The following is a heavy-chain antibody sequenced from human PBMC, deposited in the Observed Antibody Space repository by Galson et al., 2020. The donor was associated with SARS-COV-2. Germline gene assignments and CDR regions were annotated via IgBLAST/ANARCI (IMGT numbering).Heavy chain of an antibody. CDR2: IYYNGNM. Sequence: SETLSLTCTVSGGSMTNYYWNWIRQPAGEGLEWIGRIYYNGNMNHNPSLQSRVTMSIDTSKNQFSLNLNSVTAADTSVYYCARDGGSYLGFFDPWGHGTLVTVSS. CDR1: GGSMTNYY. J-gene: IGHJ5*02. CDR3: ARDGGSYLGFFDP. V-gene: IGHV4-4*07. D-gene: IGHD1-26*01.